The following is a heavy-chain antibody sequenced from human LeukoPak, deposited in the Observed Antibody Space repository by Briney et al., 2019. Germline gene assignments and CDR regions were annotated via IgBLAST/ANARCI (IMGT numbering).Heavy chain of an antibody. CDR3: ARGFRHTAMFLDY. D-gene: IGHD5-18*01. Sequence: PGGSLRLPCAASGFTFSSYEMNWVRQAPGQGLEWISCISNSGSPIYYADSVKGRFTISRDNAKNSLYLQMNSLRAEDTAVYYCARGFRHTAMFLDYWGRGTLVTVSS. CDR2: ISNSGSPI. V-gene: IGHV3-48*03. J-gene: IGHJ4*02. CDR1: GFTFSSYE.